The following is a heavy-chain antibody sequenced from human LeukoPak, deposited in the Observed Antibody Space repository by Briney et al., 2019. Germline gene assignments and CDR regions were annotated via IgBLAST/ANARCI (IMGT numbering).Heavy chain of an antibody. CDR2: VYSSGTT. V-gene: IGHV4-59*01. J-gene: IGHJ6*03. Sequence: PSETLSLTCTVSGGSINGYGWSWIRQSPGKGLEWIGYVYSSGTTKYNPSLESRVTISLDASKNQFSLNVTSVTAADTAVYYCARRDYYYYYMDVWGKGTTVTVSS. CDR3: ARRDYYYYYMDV. CDR1: GGSINGYG.